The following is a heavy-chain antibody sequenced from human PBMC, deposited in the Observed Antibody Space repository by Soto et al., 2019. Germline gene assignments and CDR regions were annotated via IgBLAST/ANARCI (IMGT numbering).Heavy chain of an antibody. D-gene: IGHD2-8*01. V-gene: IGHV4-34*01. CDR1: GGSFSGYY. CDR3: ARRAEESDIVLMVYDI. J-gene: IGHJ3*02. Sequence: SETLSLTCAVYGGSFSGYYWSWIRQPPGKGLEWIGEINHSGSTKYNPSLKSRVTISVDTSKNQFSLKLSSVTAADTAVYYCARRAEESDIVLMVYDIWGQGTMVTVSS. CDR2: INHSGST.